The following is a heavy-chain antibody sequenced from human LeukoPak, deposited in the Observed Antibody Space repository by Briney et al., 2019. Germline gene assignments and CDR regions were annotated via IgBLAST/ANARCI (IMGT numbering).Heavy chain of an antibody. D-gene: IGHD6-25*01. CDR2: IRYDGSNK. CDR1: GFTFSSYG. V-gene: IGHV3-30*02. Sequence: GGSLRLSCAASGFTFSSYGMHWVRQAPGKGLEWVAFIRYDGSNKYYANSVKGRFTISRDNSKNTLYLQMNSLRAEDTAVYYCAKGHPSAAGTDNWGQETLVTVSS. J-gene: IGHJ4*02. CDR3: AKGHPSAAGTDN.